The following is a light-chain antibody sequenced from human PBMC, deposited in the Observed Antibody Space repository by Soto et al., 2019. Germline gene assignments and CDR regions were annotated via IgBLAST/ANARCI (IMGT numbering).Light chain of an antibody. CDR3: GSYTSRSNLCV. V-gene: IGLV2-14*01. CDR2: DVS. Sequence: QSALTQPASVSGSPGQSITISCTGTSSDVGGSNYVSWYQQHPGKAPKLMIYDVSNRPSGVSARFAGSKSGNTASLTISGLQTEDAADYYCGSYTSRSNLCVFVTGTKLTVL. CDR1: SSDVGGSNY. J-gene: IGLJ1*01.